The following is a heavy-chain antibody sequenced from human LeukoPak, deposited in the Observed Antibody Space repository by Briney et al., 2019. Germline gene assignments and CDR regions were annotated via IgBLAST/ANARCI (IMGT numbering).Heavy chain of an antibody. CDR3: ARCPTVTTHFDY. J-gene: IGHJ4*02. CDR2: MNPNSGNT. D-gene: IGHD4-17*01. CDR1: GYTFPSYD. V-gene: IGHV1-8*01. Sequence: GASVKVSCKASGYTFPSYDINWVRQVTGQGLGWMGWMNPNSGNTGYAQKFQGRVTMTRNTSISTAYMELSSLRSEDTAVYYCARCPTVTTHFDYWGQGTLVTVSS.